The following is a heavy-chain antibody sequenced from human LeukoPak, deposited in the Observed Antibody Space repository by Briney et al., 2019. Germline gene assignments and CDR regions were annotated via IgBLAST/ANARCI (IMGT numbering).Heavy chain of an antibody. Sequence: SQTLSLTCTVSGGSISSGDYYWSWIRQPPGKGLEWIGYTYYSGSTYYNPSLKSRVTISVDTSKNQFSLKLSSVTAADTAVYYCPRGIVVVPAAHGWFDPWGQGTLVTVSS. V-gene: IGHV4-30-4*01. CDR3: PRGIVVVPAAHGWFDP. CDR2: TYYSGST. CDR1: GGSISSGDYY. D-gene: IGHD2-2*01. J-gene: IGHJ5*02.